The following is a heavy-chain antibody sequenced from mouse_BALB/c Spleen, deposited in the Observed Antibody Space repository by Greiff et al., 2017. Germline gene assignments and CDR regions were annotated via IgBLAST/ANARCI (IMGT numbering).Heavy chain of an antibody. Sequence: QVQLQQSGAELAKPGASVKMSCKASGYTFTSYWMHWVKQRPGQGLEWIGYINPSTGYTEYNQKFKDKATLTADKSSSTAYMQLSSLTSEDSAVYYCARERGGFDYWGQGTTLTVSS. CDR1: GYTFTSYW. D-gene: IGHD1-1*02. CDR2: INPSTGYT. J-gene: IGHJ2*01. CDR3: ARERGGFDY. V-gene: IGHV1-7*01.